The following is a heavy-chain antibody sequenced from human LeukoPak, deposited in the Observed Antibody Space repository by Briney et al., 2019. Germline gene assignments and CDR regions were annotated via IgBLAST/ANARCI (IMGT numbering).Heavy chain of an antibody. Sequence: GASVKVSCKASGYTFTSYDINWVRQVTGQGLEWMGWMNPNSGGRGYAQKFQGRVTMTRDTSISTAYMELSSLRSEDTAVYYCARDLYHPQQKLRSDYWGQGTLVTDSS. CDR3: ARDLYHPQQKLRSDY. CDR1: GYTFTSYD. CDR2: MNPNSGGR. V-gene: IGHV1-8*01. J-gene: IGHJ4*02. D-gene: IGHD1-14*01.